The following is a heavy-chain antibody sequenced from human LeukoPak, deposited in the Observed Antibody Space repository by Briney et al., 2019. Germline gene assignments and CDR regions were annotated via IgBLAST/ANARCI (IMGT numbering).Heavy chain of an antibody. Sequence: GASVKVSCKASGGTFSSYAISWVRQAPGQGLEWMGWISAYNGNTNYAQKLQGRVTMTTDTSTSTAYMELRSLRSDDTAVYYCARDDNYDSSGRHWGQFDYWGQGTLVTVSS. CDR3: ARDDNYDSSGRHWGQFDY. CDR1: GGTFSSYA. CDR2: ISAYNGNT. V-gene: IGHV1-18*01. J-gene: IGHJ4*02. D-gene: IGHD3-22*01.